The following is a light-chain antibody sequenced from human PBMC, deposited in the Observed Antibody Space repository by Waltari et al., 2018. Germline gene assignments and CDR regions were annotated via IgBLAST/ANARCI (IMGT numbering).Light chain of an antibody. V-gene: IGLV2-11*01. CDR1: SSDVGGSNY. CDR3: CSYAGSYILV. Sequence: QSALTQPRSVSGSPGQSVTISCTGTSSDVGGSNYVSWYQQHPGKAPNLMIYDVNTRPSGVPDRFSGSKSGNTASLTISGLQAEDEADFYCCSYAGSYILVFGGGTKLTVL. CDR2: DVN. J-gene: IGLJ2*01.